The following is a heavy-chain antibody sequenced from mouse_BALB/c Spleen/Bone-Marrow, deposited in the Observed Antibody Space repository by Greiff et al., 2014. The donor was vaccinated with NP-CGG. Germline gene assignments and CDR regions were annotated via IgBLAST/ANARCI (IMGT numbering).Heavy chain of an antibody. CDR3: ARSYYGSSQPFDY. J-gene: IGHJ2*01. D-gene: IGHD1-1*01. CDR2: ISTYSGNT. V-gene: IGHV1-67*01. CDR1: GYAFTDYA. Sequence: VMLVESGPELVRPGVSVKISCKGSGYAFTDYAMHWVKQSHAKSLEWIGVISTYSGNTNYNQKFKGKATMTVDKSSSTAYMELARLTSEDPAIYYCARSYYGSSQPFDYWGQGTTLTVSS.